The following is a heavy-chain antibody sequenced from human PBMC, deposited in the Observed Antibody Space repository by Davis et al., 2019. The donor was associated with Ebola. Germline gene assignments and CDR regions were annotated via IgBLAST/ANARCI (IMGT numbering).Heavy chain of an antibody. CDR3: ARSLGGWLQGTY. Sequence: PGGSLRLSCAASGFTFSSYSMNWVRQAPGKGLEWVSSISSSSSYIYYADSVKGRFTISRDNAKNSLYLQMNSLRAEDTAVYYCARSLGGWLQGTYWGQGTLVTVSS. CDR2: ISSSSSYI. CDR1: GFTFSSYS. D-gene: IGHD5-24*01. V-gene: IGHV3-21*01. J-gene: IGHJ4*02.